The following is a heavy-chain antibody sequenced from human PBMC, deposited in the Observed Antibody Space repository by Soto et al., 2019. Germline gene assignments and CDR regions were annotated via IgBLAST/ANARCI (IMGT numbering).Heavy chain of an antibody. J-gene: IGHJ5*02. V-gene: IGHV1-8*01. CDR2: MNPNSGHT. D-gene: IGHD2-2*01. Sequence: QVQLVQSGAEVKKPGASVKVSCKASGYTFTSHDINWMRQTTGQGLEWMGWMNPNSGHTNSAQKXHXRXXMTRDTSINTAYMELTNLRSEDTAIYYCASDMSTTWGQGTLVTVSS. CDR1: GYTFTSHD. CDR3: ASDMSTT.